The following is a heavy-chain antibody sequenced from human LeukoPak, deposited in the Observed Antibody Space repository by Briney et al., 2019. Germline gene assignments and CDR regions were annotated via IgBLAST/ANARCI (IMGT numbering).Heavy chain of an antibody. Sequence: GGSLRLSCAASGFTFSSSAMSWVRQAPGKGLEWVSSISGSGSGGSTYYADSVKGRFTISRDNSKNTLYLQMNSLRAEDTAVYYCAREGVENDYYYYYMDVWGKGTTVTVSS. J-gene: IGHJ6*03. D-gene: IGHD1-1*01. CDR3: AREGVENDYYYYYMDV. CDR1: GFTFSSSA. V-gene: IGHV3-23*01. CDR2: ISGSGSGGST.